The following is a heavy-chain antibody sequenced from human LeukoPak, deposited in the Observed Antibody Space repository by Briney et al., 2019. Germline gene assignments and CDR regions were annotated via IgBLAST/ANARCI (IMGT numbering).Heavy chain of an antibody. V-gene: IGHV4-59*08. CDR2: IYYSGST. CDR1: GGSISSYY. D-gene: IGHD4-17*01. J-gene: IGHJ2*01. CDR3: ARQGATVTRSWAWYFDL. Sequence: PSETLSLTCTVSGGSISSYYWSWIRQPPGKGLEWIGYIYYSGSTNYNPSLKSRVTISVDTSKNQFSLKLSSVTAADTAVYYCARQGATVTRSWAWYFDLWGRGTLVTVSS.